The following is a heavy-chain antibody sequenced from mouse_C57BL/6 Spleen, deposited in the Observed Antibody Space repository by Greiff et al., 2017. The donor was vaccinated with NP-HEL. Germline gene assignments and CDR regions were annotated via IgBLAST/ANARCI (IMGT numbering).Heavy chain of an antibody. V-gene: IGHV1-55*01. J-gene: IGHJ3*01. CDR3: ARGGLATAQATRFAY. D-gene: IGHD3-2*02. Sequence: QVQLQQPGAVLVKPGASVKMSCKASGYTFTSYWITWVKQRPGQGLEWIGDIYPGSGSTNYNEKFKSKATLTVDTSSSTAYMQLSSLTSEDSAVYYCARGGLATAQATRFAYWGQGTLVTVSA. CDR2: IYPGSGST. CDR1: GYTFTSYW.